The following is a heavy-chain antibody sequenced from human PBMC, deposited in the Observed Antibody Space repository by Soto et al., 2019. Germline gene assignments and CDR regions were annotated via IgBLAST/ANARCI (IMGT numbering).Heavy chain of an antibody. CDR3: ARGPF. V-gene: IGHV3-7*01. CDR1: GFIVSRSW. J-gene: IGHJ4*02. CDR2: INQDGSAK. Sequence: GGSLRLSCAGSGFIVSRSWMRWVRQAPGKGMVWVASINQDGSAKDYADSVRGRFTISRDNAKNSMDLQMNSLGAEDTAVYYCARGPFWGQGTLVTVSS.